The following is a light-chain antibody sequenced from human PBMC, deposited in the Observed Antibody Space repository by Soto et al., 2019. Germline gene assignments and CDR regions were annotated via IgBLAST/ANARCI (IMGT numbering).Light chain of an antibody. CDR2: DVS. Sequence: IVLTQSPSTLSVSPVERATLSCSPSQNIGKYLIWYRKNPGQATRLLIYDVSNRATDIRARFSGSGSGTDFTLTISRLEPEEHAVYYCKQYNNWPKTFGQGTKVDIK. CDR3: KQYNNWPKT. J-gene: IGKJ1*01. CDR1: QNIGKY. V-gene: IGKV3-11*01.